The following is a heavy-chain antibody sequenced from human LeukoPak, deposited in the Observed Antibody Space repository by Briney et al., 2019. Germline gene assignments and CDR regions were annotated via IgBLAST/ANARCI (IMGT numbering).Heavy chain of an antibody. J-gene: IGHJ4*02. V-gene: IGHV1-2*02. D-gene: IGHD5-18*01. CDR2: INPNSGGT. CDR3: TRGGYSYAFDY. CDR1: GYTFAGKY. Sequence: ASVKVSCKASGYTFAGKYMHWVRQAPGQGLEWMGWINPNSGGTKYAQNFQGRVTMTRDTSISTAYMGLSSLRSDDTAVYYCTRGGYSYAFDYWGQGILVTVSS.